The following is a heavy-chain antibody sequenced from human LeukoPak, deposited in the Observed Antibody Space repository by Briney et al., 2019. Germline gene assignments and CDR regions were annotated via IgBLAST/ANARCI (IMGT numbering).Heavy chain of an antibody. V-gene: IGHV3-30*18. CDR2: ISYDGSNK. J-gene: IGHJ4*02. CDR1: GFTFSSYG. D-gene: IGHD6-19*01. Sequence: GGSLRLSCAASGFTFSSYGMHWVRQAPGKGLEWVAVISYDGSNKYYADSVKGRFTISGDNSKNTLYLQMDSLRAEDTAVYFCAKGYSSVLYWGQGTLVTVSS. CDR3: AKGYSSVLY.